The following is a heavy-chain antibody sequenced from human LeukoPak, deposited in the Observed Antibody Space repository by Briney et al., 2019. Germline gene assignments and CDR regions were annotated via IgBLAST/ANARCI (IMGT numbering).Heavy chain of an antibody. CDR2: ISASGGST. J-gene: IGHJ4*02. CDR1: GFTFSRNW. Sequence: GGSLRLTCGVSGFTFSRNWMNWVRQAPGKGLECVSSISASGGSTYFADSVKGRFTISRDNSENTLFLQMNSLRAEDTAVYYCARGWSYYIDSWGQGTLVTVSS. CDR3: ARGWSYYIDS. V-gene: IGHV3-23*01. D-gene: IGHD3-10*01.